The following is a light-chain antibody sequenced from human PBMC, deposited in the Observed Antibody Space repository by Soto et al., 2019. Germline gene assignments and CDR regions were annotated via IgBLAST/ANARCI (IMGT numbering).Light chain of an antibody. V-gene: IGLV2-14*01. CDR2: EVN. CDR3: SSYTSSSVL. Sequence: QSVLTQPASVSGSPGQSITISCTGTSSDIGGYNYVSWYQQHPGKAPKLMIYEVNNRPSGVSNRFSGSKSGNTASLSISGLQAEDEADYYCSSYTSSSVLFGGGTQLTVL. J-gene: IGLJ2*01. CDR1: SSDIGGYNY.